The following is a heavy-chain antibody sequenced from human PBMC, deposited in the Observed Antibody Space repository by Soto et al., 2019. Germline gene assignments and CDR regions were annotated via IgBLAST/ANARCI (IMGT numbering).Heavy chain of an antibody. Sequence: EVQLVESGGGLVKPGGSLRLSCAASGFTFSTYSMNWVRQAPGKGLEWVSSISSSSSYIYYADSVKGRFTISRDNAKNALYLEMNSLRAEDTAVYYCARYRGGDLKAFDIWGQGTMVTVSS. V-gene: IGHV3-21*01. J-gene: IGHJ3*02. CDR2: ISSSSSYI. CDR1: GFTFSTYS. CDR3: ARYRGGDLKAFDI. D-gene: IGHD2-21*02.